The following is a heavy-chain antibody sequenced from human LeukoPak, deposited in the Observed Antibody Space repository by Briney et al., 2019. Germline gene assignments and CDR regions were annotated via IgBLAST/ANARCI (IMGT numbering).Heavy chain of an antibody. CDR3: ARRQCSGGSCYYFDS. Sequence: GGSLRLSCKGFGYNFSNYWIGWVRQMPGKGLEWMGIIHPGDSSTRYSPSLQGQVTILSDQSINTAYLQWSSLKASDTAMYYCARRQCSGGSCYYFDSWGQGTLVTVSS. V-gene: IGHV5-51*01. D-gene: IGHD2-15*01. CDR1: GYNFSNYW. CDR2: IHPGDSST. J-gene: IGHJ4*02.